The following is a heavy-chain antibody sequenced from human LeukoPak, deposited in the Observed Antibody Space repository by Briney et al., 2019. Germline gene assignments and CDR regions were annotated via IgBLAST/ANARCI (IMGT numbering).Heavy chain of an antibody. CDR2: IYASGNT. V-gene: IGHV4-4*07. CDR1: GGSISSYD. D-gene: IGHD3-22*01. CDR3: APPPYYYEANGYSAA. J-gene: IGHJ5*02. Sequence: SETLSLTCTVSGGSISSYDWSWIRQPAGKGPEWIWRIYASGNTRYNPSLKSRLTMSVDTSKNQFSLKLSSVTAADTAVYYCAPPPYYYEANGYSAAWGQGTLVTVSS.